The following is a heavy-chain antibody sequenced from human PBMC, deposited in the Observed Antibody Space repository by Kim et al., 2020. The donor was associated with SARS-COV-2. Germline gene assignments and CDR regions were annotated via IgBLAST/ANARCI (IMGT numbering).Heavy chain of an antibody. D-gene: IGHD2-2*01. CDR1: GFTFSTYG. V-gene: IGHV3-48*02. Sequence: GGSLRLSCAASGFTFSTYGMNWVRQAPGKGLEWVSYISPTSNTIYYADSVRGRFAISRDNAKSSLFLQMNSLRDEDTAVYYCVRDFSRDAFWGQGTLVTVSS. J-gene: IGHJ4*02. CDR2: ISPTSNTI. CDR3: VRDFSRDAF.